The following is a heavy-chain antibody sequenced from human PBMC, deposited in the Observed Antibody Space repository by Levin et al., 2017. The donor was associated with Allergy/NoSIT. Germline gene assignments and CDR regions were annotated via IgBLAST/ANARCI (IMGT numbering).Heavy chain of an antibody. V-gene: IGHV5-51*01. Sequence: RGESLKISCKASGYTFTTYWIGWVRQMPGKGLEWLGFIYPGDSDTRYSPSFQGQVTISADKSIITAYLQWSSLKTSDTAMYYCAKPAWGGDYRDYWGQGTLVTVSS. CDR1: GYTFTTYW. J-gene: IGHJ4*02. D-gene: IGHD5-12*01. CDR3: AKPAWGGDYRDY. CDR2: IYPGDSDT.